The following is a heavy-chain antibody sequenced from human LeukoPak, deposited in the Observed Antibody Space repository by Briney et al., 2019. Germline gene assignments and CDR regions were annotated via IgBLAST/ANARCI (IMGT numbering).Heavy chain of an antibody. CDR3: ARQEIGLRSFDP. CDR2: VYYTEST. Sequence: TPSETLSLTCTVSGGSISSALYHWGWIRQPPGKNLEWLGSVYYTESTHNNPSLKSRVTISVDTSKNQFSLNLSSVTAADTAVYYCARQEIGLRSFDPWGQGTLVTVSS. CDR1: GGSISSALYH. J-gene: IGHJ5*02. D-gene: IGHD3/OR15-3a*01. V-gene: IGHV4-39*01.